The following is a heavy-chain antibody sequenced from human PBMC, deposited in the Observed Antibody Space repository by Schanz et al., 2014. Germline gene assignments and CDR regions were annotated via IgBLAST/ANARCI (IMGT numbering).Heavy chain of an antibody. Sequence: EMQLVESGGGLVQPGGSLRLSCAASGFTFSDHFMDWVRQAPGKGLEWVGHSRNKGHSYTSEYAASVKGRFTISRDESESSLYLQMDSLKTEDTAVYYCARRNFYDKSAAFDYWDQGSLVTVSS. CDR1: GFTFSDHF. CDR3: ARRNFYDKSAAFDY. CDR2: SRNKGHSYTS. D-gene: IGHD3-9*01. V-gene: IGHV3-72*01. J-gene: IGHJ4*02.